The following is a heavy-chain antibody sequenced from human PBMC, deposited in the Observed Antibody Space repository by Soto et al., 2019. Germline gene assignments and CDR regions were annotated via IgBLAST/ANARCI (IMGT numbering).Heavy chain of an antibody. D-gene: IGHD6-19*01. CDR1: GFTFSSYP. CDR3: ARLPGPLVAVLYLYPVDGLEPVSDAVV. Sequence: QMQLVESGGGVVQPGRSLRLSCAASGFTFSSYPMHWVRQAPGKGLEWVAVISFDGSKKYDADSVNGRFFISKDNSKYMLSLQMNSLRGEDSAVYYCARLPGPLVAVLYLYPVDGLEPVSDAVVWGQGTAVTFSS. J-gene: IGHJ6*02. V-gene: IGHV3-30-3*01. CDR2: ISFDGSKK.